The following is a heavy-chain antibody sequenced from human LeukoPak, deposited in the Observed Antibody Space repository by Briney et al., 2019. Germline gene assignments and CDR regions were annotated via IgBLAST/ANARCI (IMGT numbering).Heavy chain of an antibody. V-gene: IGHV3-15*01. CDR2: IKSKTDGGTT. J-gene: IGHJ4*02. D-gene: IGHD5-12*01. Sequence: GGSLRLCWAASGFTFSNAWMSWVRQAPGKGLERVGRIKSKTDGGTTDYAAPVKGRFTISRDDSKNTLYLQMNSLKTEDTAVYYCTTEIVATTFDYWGQGTLVTVSS. CDR3: TTEIVATTFDY. CDR1: GFTFSNAW.